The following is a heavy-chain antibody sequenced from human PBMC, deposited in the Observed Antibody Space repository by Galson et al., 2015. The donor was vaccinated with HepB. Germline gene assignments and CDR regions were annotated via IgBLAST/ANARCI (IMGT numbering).Heavy chain of an antibody. CDR1: GGSISSYY. CDR2: IYYSGST. J-gene: IGHJ5*02. CDR3: ARDGGYSGYGSEGFDP. D-gene: IGHD5-12*01. V-gene: IGHV4-59*01. Sequence: ETLSLTCAVYGGSISSYYWSWIRQPPGKGLEWIGYIYYSGSTNYNPSLKSRVTISVDTSKNQFSLKLSSVTTADTAVYYCARDGGYSGYGSEGFDPWGQGTLVTVSS.